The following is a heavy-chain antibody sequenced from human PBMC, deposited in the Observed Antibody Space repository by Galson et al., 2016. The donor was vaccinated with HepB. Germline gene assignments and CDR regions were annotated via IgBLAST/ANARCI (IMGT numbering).Heavy chain of an antibody. V-gene: IGHV2-5*02. CDR3: VHSNQYKVTKFAQNWYFDL. Sequence: PALVKPTQTLTLTCTFSGFSLSTGEESVGWIRQPPGKALEWLALIYGDDDNRFQPSLRSRLTITRETSKNQVVLSMTSMDPVDTATYYCVHSNQYKVTKFAQNWYFDLWGRGALVTVSS. CDR2: IYGDDDN. J-gene: IGHJ2*01. CDR1: GFSLSTGEES. D-gene: IGHD4-11*01.